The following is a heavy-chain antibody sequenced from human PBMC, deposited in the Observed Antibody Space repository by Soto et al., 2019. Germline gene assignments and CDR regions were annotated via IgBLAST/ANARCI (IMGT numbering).Heavy chain of an antibody. CDR1: GGTFSSHP. D-gene: IGHD4-17*01. CDR3: ARPDFGDYWYFDL. CDR2: IIPALGTP. Sequence: QDQLVQSGAEVKKPGSSVKVSCKASGGTFSSHPFSWVRQAPGQGLEWMGRIIPALGTPTYAQKLQGRVTITADESATTVYMELNSLRSEDTAVYYCARPDFGDYWYFDLWGRGTLVTVSS. J-gene: IGHJ2*01. V-gene: IGHV1-69*08.